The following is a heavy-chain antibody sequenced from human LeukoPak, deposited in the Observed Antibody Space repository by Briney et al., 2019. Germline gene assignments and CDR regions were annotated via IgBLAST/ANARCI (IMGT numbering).Heavy chain of an antibody. Sequence: GGSLRLPCAASGFTFSTYWMHWVRQAPGRGLLWVSRINGDGSVTVYADSVKGRFTISRDNAKNTLYLQMSSLRAEDTAVYHCASDSPYYGMDVWGQGTTVTVSS. J-gene: IGHJ6*02. CDR1: GFTFSTYW. CDR2: INGDGSVT. CDR3: ASDSPYYGMDV. V-gene: IGHV3-74*01.